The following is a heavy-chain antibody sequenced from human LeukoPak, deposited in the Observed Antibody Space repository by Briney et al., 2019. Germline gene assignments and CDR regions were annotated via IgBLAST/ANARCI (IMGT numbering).Heavy chain of an antibody. CDR1: GFAFSSYA. D-gene: IGHD6-19*01. Sequence: GGSLRLSCAASGFAFSSYAMSWVRQAPGKGLEWVSAISGSGGSTYYADSVKGRFTISRDNSKNTLYLQMNSLRAEDTAVYYCANAAGYSSGWYWYHDYWGQGTLVTVSS. V-gene: IGHV3-23*01. J-gene: IGHJ4*02. CDR2: ISGSGGST. CDR3: ANAAGYSSGWYWYHDY.